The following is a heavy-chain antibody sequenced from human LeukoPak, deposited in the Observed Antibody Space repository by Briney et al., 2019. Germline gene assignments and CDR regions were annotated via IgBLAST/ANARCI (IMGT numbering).Heavy chain of an antibody. J-gene: IGHJ2*01. Sequence: SETLSLTCTVSGGSISSYYWSWIRQPAGKGLEWIGRIYTSGSTNYNPSLKSRVTMSVDTSKNQFSLELSSVTAADTAVYYCARLLLWFGESWYFDLWGRGTLVTVSS. V-gene: IGHV4-4*07. CDR1: GGSISSYY. CDR2: IYTSGST. CDR3: ARLLLWFGESWYFDL. D-gene: IGHD3-10*01.